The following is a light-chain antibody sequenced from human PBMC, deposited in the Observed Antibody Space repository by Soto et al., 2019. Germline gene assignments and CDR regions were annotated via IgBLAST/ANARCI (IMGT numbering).Light chain of an antibody. J-gene: IGKJ1*01. CDR2: DAS. CDR1: QNIGTK. CDR3: QQHYAMAKS. V-gene: IGKV1-5*01. Sequence: DIQMTQPPANLSAFVGDIVTITCRANQNIGTKLPWDQLKPGKAPKLLIHDASRLQSGVPSRFTGSVDGRDVDHTISSLGSNDFAPYFCQQHYAMAKSFGQGTRVGIK.